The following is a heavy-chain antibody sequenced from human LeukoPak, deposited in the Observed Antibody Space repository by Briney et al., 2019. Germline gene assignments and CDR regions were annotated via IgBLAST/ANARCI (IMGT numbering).Heavy chain of an antibody. D-gene: IGHD3-22*01. CDR2: IIPIFGTA. Sequence: ASVKVSCKASGGTFSSYAISWVRQAPGQGLEWMGGIIPIFGTANYAQKFQSRVTITTDESTSTAYMELSSLRSEDTAVYYCARGSSYYYDSSGTYFDYWGQGTLVTVSS. CDR3: ARGSSYYYDSSGTYFDY. V-gene: IGHV1-69*05. J-gene: IGHJ4*02. CDR1: GGTFSSYA.